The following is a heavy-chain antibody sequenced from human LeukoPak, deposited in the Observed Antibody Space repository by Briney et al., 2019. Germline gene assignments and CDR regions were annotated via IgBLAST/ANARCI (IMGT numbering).Heavy chain of an antibody. CDR1: GYTLTGYY. J-gene: IGHJ3*02. V-gene: IGHV1-2*02. CDR3: ARDEYLLNAFDI. CDR2: ITPNSGGT. Sequence: ASVKVSCKASGYTLTGYYIYWVRQAPGQGLEWMGWITPNSGGTNYAQKFQGRVTMTRDTSINTAYMELTRLTSDDTAVYYCARDEYLLNAFDIWGQGTMVTVSS. D-gene: IGHD2/OR15-2a*01.